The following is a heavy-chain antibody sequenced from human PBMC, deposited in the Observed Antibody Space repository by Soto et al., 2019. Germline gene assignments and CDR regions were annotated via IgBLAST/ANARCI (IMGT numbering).Heavy chain of an antibody. D-gene: IGHD3-22*01. J-gene: IGHJ6*02. V-gene: IGHV3-7*04. Sequence: GGSLRLSCAASGFTFSSYWMSWVRQAPGKGLEWVANIKQDGSEKYYVDSVKGRFTISRDDAKNSLYLQMNSLRAEDTAVYYCARFYYDSSGYLPSPYYYYYGMDVWGQGTTVTVSS. CDR3: ARFYYDSSGYLPSPYYYYYGMDV. CDR2: IKQDGSEK. CDR1: GFTFSSYW.